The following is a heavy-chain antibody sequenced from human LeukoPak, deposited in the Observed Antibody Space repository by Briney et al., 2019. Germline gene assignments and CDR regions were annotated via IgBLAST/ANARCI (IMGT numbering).Heavy chain of an antibody. CDR1: GGTFSSYA. D-gene: IGHD1-26*01. Sequence: SVTVSCKASGGTFSSYAISWVRQAPGQGLEWMGGIIPIFGTANYAQKFQGRVTITADESTSTAYMELGSLRSEDTAVHYCARDQGGSAAIDIWGQGTMVTVSS. CDR2: IIPIFGTA. CDR3: ARDQGGSAAIDI. J-gene: IGHJ3*02. V-gene: IGHV1-69*13.